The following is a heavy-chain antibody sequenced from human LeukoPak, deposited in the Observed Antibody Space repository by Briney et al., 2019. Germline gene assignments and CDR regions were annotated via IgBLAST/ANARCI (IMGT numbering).Heavy chain of an antibody. V-gene: IGHV1-69*01. CDR2: IIPIFGTA. CDR1: GGTFSSYA. CDR3: AGGADFYDSSGYRYVPFDY. D-gene: IGHD3-22*01. J-gene: IGHJ4*02. Sequence: SVKVSCKASGGTFSSYAVSWVRQAPGQGLEWMGGIIPIFGTANYAQKFQGRVTITADESTSTAYMELSSLRSEDTAVYYCAGGADFYDSSGYRYVPFDYWGQGTLVTVSS.